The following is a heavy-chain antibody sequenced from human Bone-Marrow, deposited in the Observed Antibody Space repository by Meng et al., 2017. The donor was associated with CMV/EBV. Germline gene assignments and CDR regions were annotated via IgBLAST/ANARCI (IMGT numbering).Heavy chain of an antibody. V-gene: IGHV4-34*01. CDR2: INHSGST. D-gene: IGHD2-2*02. CDR3: ARGRLSRYRSSTSCYTRGAFDI. J-gene: IGHJ3*02. Sequence: SETLSLTCAVYGGSFSGYYWSWIRQPPGKGLEWIGEINHSGSTNYNPSLKSRVTISVDTSKNQFSLKLSSVTAADTAVYYWARGRLSRYRSSTSCYTRGAFDIWGQGTMVTVSS. CDR1: GGSFSGYY.